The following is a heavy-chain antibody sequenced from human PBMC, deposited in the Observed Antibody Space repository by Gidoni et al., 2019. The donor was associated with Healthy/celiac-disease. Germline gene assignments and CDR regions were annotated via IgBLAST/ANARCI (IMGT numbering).Heavy chain of an antibody. CDR1: GYTFTSSY. CDR2: INHSGGST. CDR3: ARGGGYYDSSGYYLVIFDY. D-gene: IGHD3-22*01. Sequence: QVQLVQSGAEVKKPGASVKVSCKASGYTFTSSYTPWVRQAPGQGLEWMGIINHSGGSTSYAQKFQGRVTMTRDTSTSTVYMGLSSLRSGDTAVYYCARGGGYYDSSGYYLVIFDYWGQGTLVTVSS. J-gene: IGHJ4*02. V-gene: IGHV1-46*01.